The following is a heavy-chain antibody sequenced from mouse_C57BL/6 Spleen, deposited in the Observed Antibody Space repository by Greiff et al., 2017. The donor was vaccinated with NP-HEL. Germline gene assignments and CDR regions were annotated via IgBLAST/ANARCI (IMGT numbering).Heavy chain of an antibody. CDR2: ISDGGSYT. CDR3: ARDHDGSSYFDY. D-gene: IGHD1-1*01. Sequence: EVKLVESGGGLVKPGGSLKLSCAASGFTFSSYAMSWVRQTPEKRLEWVATISDGGSYTYYPDNVKGRFTISRDNAKNNLYLQMSHLKSEDTAMYYCARDHDGSSYFDYWGQGTTLTVSS. J-gene: IGHJ2*01. V-gene: IGHV5-4*01. CDR1: GFTFSSYA.